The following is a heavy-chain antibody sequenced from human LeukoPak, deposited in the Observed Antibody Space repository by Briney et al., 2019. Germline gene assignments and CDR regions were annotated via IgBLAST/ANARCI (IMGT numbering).Heavy chain of an antibody. D-gene: IGHD3-22*01. CDR1: GGSISSYY. CDR3: AREDSSGYAAFDI. CDR2: IYYSGST. V-gene: IGHV4-59*01. J-gene: IGHJ3*02. Sequence: SETLSLTCTVSGGSISSYYWSWIRQPPGKGLEWIGYIYYSGSTNYNPSLKSRVTISVDTSKNLFSLKLSSVTAADTAVYYCAREDSSGYAAFDIWGQGTMVTVSS.